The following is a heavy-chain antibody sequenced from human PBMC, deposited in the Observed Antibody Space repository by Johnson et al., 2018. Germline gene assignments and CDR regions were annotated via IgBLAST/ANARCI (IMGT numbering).Heavy chain of an antibody. Sequence: GGVWVQPGGSLRLSCVASGLPFSSYSMNWVRQAPGEGLEWLAYISGSGSVIYYAESVKGRFTISRDNARSSLYLQMNSLGDGDTAVYYGVGDVGPYCGVACSPNAYWGQGTLVTVSS. D-gene: IGHD2-21*02. V-gene: IGHV3-48*02. CDR2: ISGSGSVI. CDR3: VGDVGPYCGVACSPNAY. CDR1: GLPFSSYS. J-gene: IGHJ4*02.